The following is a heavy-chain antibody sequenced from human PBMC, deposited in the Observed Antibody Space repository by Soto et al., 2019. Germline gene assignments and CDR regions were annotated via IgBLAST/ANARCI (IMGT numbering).Heavy chain of an antibody. CDR1: GGSFSGYY. V-gene: IGHV4-34*01. Sequence: SETLSLTCAVYGGSFSGYYWSWIRQPPGKGLEWIGEINHSGSTNYNPSLKSRVTISVDTSKNQFSLKLSSVTAADTAVYYCARAPPPYSSSWYGFFDYWGQGTLVTVSS. D-gene: IGHD6-13*01. CDR2: INHSGST. CDR3: ARAPPPYSSSWYGFFDY. J-gene: IGHJ4*02.